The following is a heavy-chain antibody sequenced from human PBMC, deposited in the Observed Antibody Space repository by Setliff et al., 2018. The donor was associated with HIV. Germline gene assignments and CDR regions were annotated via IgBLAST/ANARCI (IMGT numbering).Heavy chain of an antibody. CDR2: IYYNGNT. CDR1: GGSISTYY. D-gene: IGHD6-19*01. CDR3: ARQFPPYHSGAHYSDL. Sequence: SETLSLTCTVSGGSISTYYWSWIRQPPGKGLEWIGLIYYNGNTNYSPSLKSRVTISVDSSKNQFSLKLTSVTAADAATYYCARQFPPYHSGAHYSDLWSQGTLVT. J-gene: IGHJ5*02. V-gene: IGHV4-59*01.